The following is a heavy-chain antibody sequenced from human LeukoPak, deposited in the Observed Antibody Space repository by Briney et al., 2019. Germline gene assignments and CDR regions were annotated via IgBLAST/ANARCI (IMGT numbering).Heavy chain of an antibody. CDR1: GGSISSYY. V-gene: IGHV4-59*01. D-gene: IGHD1-26*01. CDR3: ARGRIVGATYFDY. CDR2: IYYSGSP. J-gene: IGHJ4*02. Sequence: PSETLSLTCTVSGGSISSYYWSWIRQPPGKGLEWIGYIYYSGSPNYNASLKSRVTISVDTSKNHFSLKLTSVTAADTAVYYCARGRIVGATYFDYWGQGTLVTVSS.